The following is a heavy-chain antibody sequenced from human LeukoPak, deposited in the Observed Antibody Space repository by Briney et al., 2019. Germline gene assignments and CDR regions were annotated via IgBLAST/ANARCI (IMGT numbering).Heavy chain of an antibody. D-gene: IGHD2-2*02. Sequence: GESLKISCKGSGYSFTNYWIGWVRQMPGKGLEWMGIIYPGDSDTRYSPSFQGQVTISADKSTSTPYLQWTSLKASDTAMYYCAKLGVWRGLYYYYMDVWGKGTTVTVSS. CDR1: GYSFTNYW. J-gene: IGHJ6*03. CDR3: AKLGVWRGLYYYYMDV. CDR2: IYPGDSDT. V-gene: IGHV5-51*01.